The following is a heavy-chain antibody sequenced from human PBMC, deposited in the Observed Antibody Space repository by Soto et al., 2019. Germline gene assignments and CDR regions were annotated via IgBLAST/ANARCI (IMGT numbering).Heavy chain of an antibody. CDR2: IIPIFGTA. J-gene: IGHJ4*02. CDR1: GGTFSSYA. V-gene: IGHV1-69*13. Sequence: ASVKVSCKASGGTFSSYAISWVRQAPGQGLEWMGGIIPIFGTANYAQKFQGRVTITADESTSTAYMELSSLRSEDTAVYYCARDADYDSSGQDDYWGQGTLVTVSS. CDR3: ARDADYDSSGQDDY. D-gene: IGHD3-22*01.